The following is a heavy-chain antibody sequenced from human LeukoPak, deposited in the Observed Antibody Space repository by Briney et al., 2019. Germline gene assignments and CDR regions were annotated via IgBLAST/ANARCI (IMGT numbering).Heavy chain of an antibody. J-gene: IGHJ4*02. D-gene: IGHD2-2*01. CDR1: GFTFSSYA. CDR2: ISGSGGST. Sequence: GGSLKLSXAASGFTFSSYAMSWVRQAPGKGLEWLSAISGSGGSTYYADSVKGRFTISRDNSKNTLYLQMNSLRAEDTAVYYCAKVGYCSSTSCYWRGTYYFDYWGQGTLVTVSS. V-gene: IGHV3-23*01. CDR3: AKVGYCSSTSCYWRGTYYFDY.